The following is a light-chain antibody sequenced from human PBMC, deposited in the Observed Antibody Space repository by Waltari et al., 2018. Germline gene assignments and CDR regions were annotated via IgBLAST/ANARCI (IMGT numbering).Light chain of an antibody. CDR2: WAS. V-gene: IGKV4-1*01. CDR1: RSVLYSSNNKNY. J-gene: IGKJ1*01. CDR3: QQYYSTPWT. Sequence: DIVMTQAPDSLAVSLGERATIECKCSRSVLYSSNNKNYLAWYQQKPGQPPKLLIYWASTRESGVPDRFSGSGSGTDFTLTISSLQAEDVAVYYCQQYYSTPWTFGQGTKVEIK.